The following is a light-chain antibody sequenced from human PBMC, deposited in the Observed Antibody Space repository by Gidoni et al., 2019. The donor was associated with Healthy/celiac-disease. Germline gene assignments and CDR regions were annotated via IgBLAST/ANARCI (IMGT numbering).Light chain of an antibody. V-gene: IGKV3-11*01. CDR2: DAS. Sequence: EIVFTPSPATLSLSPGERATLSCRASQSVSSYFDWYQQKPGQPPRLLIYDASNRATGIPARFSGSGSGTDFTLTISSLEPEDFAVYYCQQRSNWPITFGPGTKVDIK. CDR1: QSVSSY. CDR3: QQRSNWPIT. J-gene: IGKJ3*01.